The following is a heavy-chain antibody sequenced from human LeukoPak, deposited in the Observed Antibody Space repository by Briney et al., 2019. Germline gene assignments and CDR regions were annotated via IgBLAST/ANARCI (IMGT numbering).Heavy chain of an antibody. Sequence: PGGSLRLSCAASGFTFSSYGMHWVRQAPDMGLEWVAVIWYDGSNKYYADSVKGRFTISRDNSKNTLYLQMNSLRAEDTAVYYCARDPGSGWHYYFDYWGQGTLVTVSS. CDR2: IWYDGSNK. V-gene: IGHV3-33*01. D-gene: IGHD6-19*01. J-gene: IGHJ4*02. CDR3: ARDPGSGWHYYFDY. CDR1: GFTFSSYG.